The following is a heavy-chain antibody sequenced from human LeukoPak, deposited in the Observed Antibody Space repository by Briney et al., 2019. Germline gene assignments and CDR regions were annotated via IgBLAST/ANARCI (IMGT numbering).Heavy chain of an antibody. J-gene: IGHJ4*02. CDR3: ARWGQTSGYYYVDN. V-gene: IGHV3-7*01. Sequence: GGSLRLSCGASGFTLSSNWMTWVRQAPGRGLEWVASINQDGSVKYYVDSVKGRFTISRDNARNSLSPQMNSLGVEDTAVYFCARWGQTSGYYYVDNWGQGTLVTVSS. CDR1: GFTLSSNW. CDR2: INQDGSVK. D-gene: IGHD5-12*01.